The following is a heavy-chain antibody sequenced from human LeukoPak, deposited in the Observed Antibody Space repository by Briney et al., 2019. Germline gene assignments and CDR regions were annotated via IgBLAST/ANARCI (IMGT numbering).Heavy chain of an antibody. CDR3: ARDSLYGVVDY. J-gene: IGHJ4*02. CDR2: MNPNSGNT. D-gene: IGHD4-17*01. Sequence: ASVKVSCKASGYTFTSYDINWVRQATGQGLEWMGWMNPNSGNTGYAQEFQGRVTMTRNTSISTAYMYLSSLKSEDTAVYYCARDSLYGVVDYWGQGTLVTVSS. CDR1: GYTFTSYD. V-gene: IGHV1-8*01.